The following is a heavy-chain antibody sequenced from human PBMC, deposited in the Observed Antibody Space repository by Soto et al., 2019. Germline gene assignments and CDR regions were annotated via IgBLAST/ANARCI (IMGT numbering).Heavy chain of an antibody. CDR2: VKQDGSEI. V-gene: IGHV3-7*05. D-gene: IGHD5-12*01. CDR1: GFMFSGYW. J-gene: IGHJ4*02. Sequence: PGGSLRLSCAASGFMFSGYWMTWVRQAPGKGLEWVANVKQDGSEIYYVDSVEGRFTISRDNAKNSLYLQMNSLRAEDTAVYYCARDWNGYRDYWGQGTLVTVSS. CDR3: ARDWNGYRDY.